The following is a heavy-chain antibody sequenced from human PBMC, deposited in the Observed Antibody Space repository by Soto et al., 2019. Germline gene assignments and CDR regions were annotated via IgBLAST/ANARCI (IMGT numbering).Heavy chain of an antibody. CDR1: GGSISSSNW. CDR2: IYHSGIT. CDR3: ASDREVITMVRGVINNYYGMDV. J-gene: IGHJ6*02. Sequence: SETLSLTCAVSGGSISSSNWWSWVRLPPGKGLVWIGEIYHSGITNCNPSLKSRVTISVDKSKNQFSLKLSSVTAADTAVYYCASDREVITMVRGVINNYYGMDVWGQGTKVSVSS. D-gene: IGHD3-10*01. V-gene: IGHV4-4*02.